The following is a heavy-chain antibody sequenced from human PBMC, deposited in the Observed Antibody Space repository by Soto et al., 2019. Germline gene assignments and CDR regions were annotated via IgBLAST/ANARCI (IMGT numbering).Heavy chain of an antibody. D-gene: IGHD3-22*01. Sequence: GASVKVSCKASGYTFTGYYMHWVRQAPGQGPEWMGWINPNSGGTNYAQKFQGRVTMTRDTSISTAYMELSRLRSDDTAVYYCARDQYYYDSSGYYPGWGQGTLVTVSS. CDR3: ARDQYYYDSSGYYPG. CDR2: INPNSGGT. J-gene: IGHJ4*02. CDR1: GYTFTGYY. V-gene: IGHV1-2*02.